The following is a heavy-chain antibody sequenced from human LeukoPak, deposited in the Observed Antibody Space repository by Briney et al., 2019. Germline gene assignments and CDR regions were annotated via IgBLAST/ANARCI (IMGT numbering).Heavy chain of an antibody. CDR2: INHSGST. CDR3: ARTRYYYNSRSYGAPYYFDY. V-gene: IGHV4-34*01. CDR1: GGSFSGYY. D-gene: IGHD3-10*01. Sequence: SETLSLTCAVYGGSFSGYYWSWIRQPPGKGLEWIGEINHSGSTDYNPSLKSRVTISVDTSKNQCSLKLRSVTAADTAVHYCARTRYYYNSRSYGAPYYFDYWGQGTLVTVSS. J-gene: IGHJ4*02.